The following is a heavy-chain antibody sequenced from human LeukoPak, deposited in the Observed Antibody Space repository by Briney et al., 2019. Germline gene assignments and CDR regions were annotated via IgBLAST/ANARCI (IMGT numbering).Heavy chain of an antibody. Sequence: PSETLSLTCTVSGGSISSSSYYWSWIRQPPGKGLEWIGEINHSGSTNYNPSLKSRVTISVDTSKNQFSLKLSSVTAADTAVYYCARLVRAYYFDYWGQGTLVTVSS. D-gene: IGHD3-10*01. V-gene: IGHV4-39*07. CDR2: INHSGST. J-gene: IGHJ4*02. CDR1: GGSISSSSYY. CDR3: ARLVRAYYFDY.